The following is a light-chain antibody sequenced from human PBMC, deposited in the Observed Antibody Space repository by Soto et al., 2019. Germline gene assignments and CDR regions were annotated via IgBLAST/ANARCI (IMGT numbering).Light chain of an antibody. V-gene: IGKV1-5*03. J-gene: IGKJ4*01. Sequence: DIQMTQSPSTLSASVGDRVTITCRASQSISNWLAWYQQGPGGAPKLLIHKASTLETGVPSRFSGSGSGSDFTLTISSLQPDDFATYFCQQYDSFPLTFGGGTRVEIK. CDR3: QQYDSFPLT. CDR2: KAS. CDR1: QSISNW.